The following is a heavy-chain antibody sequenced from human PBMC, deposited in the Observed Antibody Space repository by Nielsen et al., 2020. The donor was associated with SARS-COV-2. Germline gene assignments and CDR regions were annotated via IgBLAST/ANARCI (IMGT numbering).Heavy chain of an antibody. CDR2: ISYDGSNK. J-gene: IGHJ4*02. CDR1: GFTFSSSA. Sequence: LTSAASGFTFSSSAMHWVRQAPGKGLEWVAVISYDGSNKYYADSVKGRFTISRDNSKTTLYLQMNSLRAEDTALYHCASIDGYGVTGYWGQGTLVTVSS. D-gene: IGHD2-21*02. V-gene: IGHV3-30*04. CDR3: ASIDGYGVTGY.